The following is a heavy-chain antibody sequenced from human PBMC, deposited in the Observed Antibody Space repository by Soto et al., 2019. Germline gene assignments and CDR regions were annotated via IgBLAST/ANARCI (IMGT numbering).Heavy chain of an antibody. CDR1: GRTGNGCG. D-gene: IGHD2-2*02. CDR2: ISYDGSNK. CDR3: ARGGYCSSTSCYNAGMDV. Sequence: SPGHSCSASGRTGNGCGMRWFPQHSGKGLEWVAVISYDGSNKYYADSVKGRFTISRDNSKNTLYLQMNSLRAEDTAVYYCARGGYCSSTSCYNAGMDVWGQGTTVTVSS. V-gene: IGHV3-30-3*01. J-gene: IGHJ6*02.